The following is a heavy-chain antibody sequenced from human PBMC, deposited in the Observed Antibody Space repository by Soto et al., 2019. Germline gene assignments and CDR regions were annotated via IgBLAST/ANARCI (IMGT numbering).Heavy chain of an antibody. CDR1: GGSISSYY. D-gene: IGHD5-18*01. V-gene: IGHV4-59*01. CDR2: IYYSGGT. J-gene: IGHJ4*02. Sequence: SETLSLTCTVSGGSISSYYWSWIRQPPGKGLEWIGYIYYSGGTNYNPSLKSRVTISVDTSKNQFSLKLSSVTAADTAVYYCARGIQLWLSYFDYWGQGTLVTVSS. CDR3: ARGIQLWLSYFDY.